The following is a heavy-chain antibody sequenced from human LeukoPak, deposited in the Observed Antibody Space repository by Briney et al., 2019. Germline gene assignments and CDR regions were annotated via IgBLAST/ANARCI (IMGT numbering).Heavy chain of an antibody. Sequence: GGSLRLSCAASGFTFSSYAVHWVRQAPGKGLEWVVFISYDGSNRYFADSVKGRFTISRDNAKNSLYLQMNSLRAEDTALYYCAKETGYYDSSGSLGYWGQGTLVTVSS. CDR1: GFTFSSYA. CDR3: AKETGYYDSSGSLGY. J-gene: IGHJ4*02. CDR2: ISYDGSNR. D-gene: IGHD3-22*01. V-gene: IGHV3-30*04.